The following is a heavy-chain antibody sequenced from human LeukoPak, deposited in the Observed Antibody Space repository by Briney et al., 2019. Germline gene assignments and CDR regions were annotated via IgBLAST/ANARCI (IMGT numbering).Heavy chain of an antibody. V-gene: IGHV4-34*01. CDR1: GGSFSGYY. D-gene: IGHD1-26*01. CDR3: ARESGSYNPFDY. J-gene: IGHJ4*02. Sequence: SETLSLTCAVYGGSFSGYYWSWIRQPPGKGLEWIGEINHSGSTNYNPSLKSRVTISVDTSKNQFSLKLSSVTAADPAVYYCARESGSYNPFDYWGQGTLVTVSS. CDR2: INHSGST.